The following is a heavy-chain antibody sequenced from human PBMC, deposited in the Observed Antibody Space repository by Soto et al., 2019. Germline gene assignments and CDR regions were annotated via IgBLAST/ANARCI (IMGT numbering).Heavy chain of an antibody. CDR3: ARGLECRGYCLDKPTWFAP. Sequence: QVQLVQSGAEVKKPGSSVKVSCKASGGTFSTYTFSWVRQAPGQGLEWMGRIIPIFGTPYYAQKFQGRVRIPSDKSTSTVYMELSSLRSDDTAVYFCARGLECRGYCLDKPTWFAPWGQGTLVTVSS. J-gene: IGHJ5*02. V-gene: IGHV1-69*06. CDR2: IIPIFGTP. D-gene: IGHD2-15*01. CDR1: GGTFSTYT.